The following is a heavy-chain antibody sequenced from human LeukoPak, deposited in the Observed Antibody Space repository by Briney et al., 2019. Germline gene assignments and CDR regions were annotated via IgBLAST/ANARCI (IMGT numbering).Heavy chain of an antibody. V-gene: IGHV3-23*01. D-gene: IGHD1-26*01. CDR1: GFTFSSCA. Sequence: PGGPLRLSCAASGFTFSSCAMRWVRQAPGKGLEWVSAISGSGGTTYYADSVKGRFTISRDNSKNTLYLQINSLRAEDTAVYFCARAPSGSYYFDYWGQGTLVTVSS. CDR2: ISGSGGTT. J-gene: IGHJ4*02. CDR3: ARAPSGSYYFDY.